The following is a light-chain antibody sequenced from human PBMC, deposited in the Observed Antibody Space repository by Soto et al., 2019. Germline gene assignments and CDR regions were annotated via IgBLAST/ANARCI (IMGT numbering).Light chain of an antibody. CDR1: NIGSES. V-gene: IGLV3-21*04. J-gene: IGLJ3*02. Sequence: SYELTQPPSVSVAPGKTARITCGGDNIGSESVNWYQQRPGQAPVLVIYYDSDRPSGIPERFSGSNSGNTATLTISRVEAGDEADYYCQVWDTSRDHQVFDGGTKLTVL. CDR2: YDS. CDR3: QVWDTSRDHQV.